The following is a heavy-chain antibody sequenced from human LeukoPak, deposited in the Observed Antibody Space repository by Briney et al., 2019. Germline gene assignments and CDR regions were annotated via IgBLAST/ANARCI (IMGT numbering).Heavy chain of an antibody. D-gene: IGHD3-10*01. V-gene: IGHV3-30*18. J-gene: IGHJ6*03. Sequence: GGSLRLSCAASGFTFSSYGMHWVRQAPGKGLEWVAVISYDGSNKYYADSVKGRFTISRDNSKNTLYLQMNSLRAEDTAVHYCAKDGGGGVRGVPYPPYYYYMDVWGKGTTVTVSS. CDR2: ISYDGSNK. CDR3: AKDGGGGVRGVPYPPYYYYMDV. CDR1: GFTFSSYG.